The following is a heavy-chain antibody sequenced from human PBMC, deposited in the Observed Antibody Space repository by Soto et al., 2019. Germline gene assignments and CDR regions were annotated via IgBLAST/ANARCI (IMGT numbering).Heavy chain of an antibody. CDR3: AKGRSYYYYYGVDV. CDR2: IIDSEGST. J-gene: IGHJ6*02. V-gene: IGHV3-23*01. CDR1: GFPFSSYW. Sequence: GGSLRLSCAASGFPFSSYWMGWVRQAPGKGLEWVADIIDSEGSTYYADSVKGRFTISRDNSKSTLYLQMNSLRAEDTALYYCAKGRSYYYYYGVDVWGQGTTVTVSS.